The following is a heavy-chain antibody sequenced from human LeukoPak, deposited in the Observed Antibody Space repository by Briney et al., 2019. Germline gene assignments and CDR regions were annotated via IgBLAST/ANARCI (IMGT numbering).Heavy chain of an antibody. CDR1: GYSISSGYY. J-gene: IGHJ4*02. D-gene: IGHD4-11*01. V-gene: IGHV4-38-2*01. Sequence: SETLSLTCSVSGYSISSGYYWGWIRQPPGKGLELIGSIYHSGSTYYNPSLKSRVTISVDTSKNQFSLKLSSVTAADTAVYYCARLLTTTVTTSVFDYWGQGTLVTVSS. CDR2: IYHSGST. CDR3: ARLLTTTVTTSVFDY.